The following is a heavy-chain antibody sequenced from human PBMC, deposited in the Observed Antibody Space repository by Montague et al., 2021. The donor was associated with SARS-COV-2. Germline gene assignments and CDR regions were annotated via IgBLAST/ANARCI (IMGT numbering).Heavy chain of an antibody. V-gene: IGHV3-48*03. CDR1: GFDFIRNW. D-gene: IGHD3-3*01. J-gene: IGHJ2*01. Sequence: SLRLSCAASGFDFIRNWMHWVRQAPGKGLEWVSYISSSGSTIYYADSVKGRFTISRDNAKNSLYLQMNSLRAEDTAVYYCAREKRRITIFGVVIIEYFDLWGRGTLVTVSS. CDR2: ISSSGSTI. CDR3: AREKRRITIFGVVIIEYFDL.